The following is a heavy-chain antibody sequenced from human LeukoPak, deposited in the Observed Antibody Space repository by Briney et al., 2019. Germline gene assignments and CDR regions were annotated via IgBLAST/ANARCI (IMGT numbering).Heavy chain of an antibody. CDR2: IYYSGST. V-gene: IGHV4-39*02. Sequence: SETLSLTCTVSGGSISSSSYYWAWIRQPPGKGLEWIGSIYYSGSTYYNPSLKSRATISVDTSKNQFSLKLSSVTAADTAVYYCAGDRLGAILYWGQGTLVTVSS. CDR3: AGDRLGAILY. D-gene: IGHD1-26*01. CDR1: GGSISSSSYY. J-gene: IGHJ4*02.